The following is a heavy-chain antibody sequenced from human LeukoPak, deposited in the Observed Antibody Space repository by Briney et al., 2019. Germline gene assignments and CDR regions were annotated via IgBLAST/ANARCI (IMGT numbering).Heavy chain of an antibody. CDR1: GFTFSDYY. J-gene: IGHJ6*03. CDR3: ARDRVVVVPAAIDAGYYMDV. Sequence: PGGSLRLSCAASGFTFSDYYMSWIRQAPGQGLEWVSYISSSGSTIYYADSVKGRFTISRDNAKNSLYLQMNSLRAEDTAVYYCARDRVVVVPAAIDAGYYMDVWGKGTTVTVSS. V-gene: IGHV3-11*01. D-gene: IGHD2-2*02. CDR2: ISSSGSTI.